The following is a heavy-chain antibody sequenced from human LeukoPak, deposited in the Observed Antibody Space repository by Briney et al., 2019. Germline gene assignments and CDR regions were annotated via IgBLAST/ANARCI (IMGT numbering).Heavy chain of an antibody. V-gene: IGHV1-69*13. CDR3: ETLVVPAANDY. J-gene: IGHJ4*02. D-gene: IGHD2-2*01. CDR1: GGTFISYA. CDR2: ITPIFGTA. Sequence: SVKVSCKASGGTFISYAISWVRQAPGQGLEWMGGITPIFGTANYAQKFQGRVTITADESTSTAYMELSSLRSEDTAVYYCETLVVPAANDYWGQGTLVTASS.